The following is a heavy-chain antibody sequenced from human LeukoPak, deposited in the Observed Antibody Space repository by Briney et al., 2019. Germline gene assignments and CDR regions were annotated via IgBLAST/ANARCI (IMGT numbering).Heavy chain of an antibody. CDR2: IYNSGST. Sequence: SETLSLTCAVSGYSISSDYYWGWIRPPPGKGLEWIGNIYNSGSTYYNPSLKRRVIISVDTSKNQFSLKLSSVTAADTAVYYCARDSRVYCSSPSCSIDYCGQGTLVTVSS. D-gene: IGHD2-2*01. J-gene: IGHJ4*02. V-gene: IGHV4-38-2*02. CDR1: GYSISSDYY. CDR3: ARDSRVYCSSPSCSIDY.